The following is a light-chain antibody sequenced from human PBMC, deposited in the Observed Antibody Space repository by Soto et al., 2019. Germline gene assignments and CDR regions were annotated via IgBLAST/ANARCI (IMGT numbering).Light chain of an antibody. Sequence: DIQKTQSPSSLSASVGDRVTITCRARQSISSYLNWYQQKPGKAPKLLIYAASSLQSGVPSRFSGSGSGTDFTLTISSLQPEDFATYYCQQSYSTPRTFGQGTKVEIK. CDR2: AAS. CDR1: QSISSY. CDR3: QQSYSTPRT. J-gene: IGKJ1*01. V-gene: IGKV1-39*01.